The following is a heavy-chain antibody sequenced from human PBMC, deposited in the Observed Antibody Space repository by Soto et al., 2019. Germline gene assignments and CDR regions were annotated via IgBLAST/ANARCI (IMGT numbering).Heavy chain of an antibody. CDR2: IDPSDSYT. CDR1: GYSFTSYW. J-gene: IGHJ5*02. Sequence: PVESLKISCKGSGYSFTSYWISWVRQMPGKGLEWMGRIDPSDSYTNYSPSFQGHVTISADKSISTAYLQWSSLKASDTAMYYCASAIGGSSSWYFWFDPWGQGTLVTVSS. D-gene: IGHD6-13*01. V-gene: IGHV5-10-1*01. CDR3: ASAIGGSSSWYFWFDP.